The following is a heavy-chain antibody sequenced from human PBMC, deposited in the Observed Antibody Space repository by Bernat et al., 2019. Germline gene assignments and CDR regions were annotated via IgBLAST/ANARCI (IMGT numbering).Heavy chain of an antibody. CDR3: ARENEQWLEPNNYYDMDV. CDR1: GFTVSSNY. J-gene: IGHJ6*02. V-gene: IGHV3-66*01. Sequence: EVQLVESGGGLVQPGGSLRLSCAASGFTVSSNYMSWVRQAPGKGLEWVAVIYSGGSTYYADSVKGRCTIFRDKYKNTLYLQMNSLRVEDTAVYFCARENEQWLEPNNYYDMDVWGQGTTVTVSS. D-gene: IGHD6-19*01. CDR2: IYSGGST.